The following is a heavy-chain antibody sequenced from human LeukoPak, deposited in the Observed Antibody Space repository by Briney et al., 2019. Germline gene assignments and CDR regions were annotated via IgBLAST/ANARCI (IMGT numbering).Heavy chain of an antibody. Sequence: SGGXLRLSCAASGFAFSNYGIHWVRQAPGKGLEWVAFIRYDGTIKKYADSGKGRFTISRDNSKNTLFLQMNSLRIEDAAVYYCARSTGDFGESLPDYWGQGTLVTVSS. J-gene: IGHJ4*02. D-gene: IGHD3-10*01. V-gene: IGHV3-30*02. CDR3: ARSTGDFGESLPDY. CDR1: GFAFSNYG. CDR2: IRYDGTIK.